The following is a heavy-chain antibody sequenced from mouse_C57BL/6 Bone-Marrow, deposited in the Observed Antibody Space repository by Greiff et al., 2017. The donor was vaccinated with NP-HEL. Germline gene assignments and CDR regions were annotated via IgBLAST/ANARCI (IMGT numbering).Heavy chain of an antibody. CDR3: ARSGVYYGYVYFDY. Sequence: EVQLQQSGPELVKPGASVKISCKASGYTFTDYYMNWVKQSHGKSLEWIGDINPNNGGTSYNQKFKGKATLTVDKSSSTAYMELRSLTSEDSAVYYCARSGVYYGYVYFDYWGQGTTLTVSS. J-gene: IGHJ2*01. D-gene: IGHD2-2*01. CDR2: INPNNGGT. CDR1: GYTFTDYY. V-gene: IGHV1-26*01.